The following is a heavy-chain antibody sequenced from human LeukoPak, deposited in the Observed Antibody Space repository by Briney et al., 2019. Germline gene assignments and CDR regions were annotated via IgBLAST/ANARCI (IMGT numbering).Heavy chain of an antibody. CDR3: ARDLAYGDYIYDY. CDR2: IYSGDTT. V-gene: IGHV3-66*01. D-gene: IGHD4-17*01. Sequence: GGSLRLSCAASGITVSRNYMNWVRQAPGKGLEWVSVIYSGDTTHYADSVKGRFSISRGNSKNTLYLQMNNLRVEDTAVYYCARDLAYGDYIYDYWGQGTLVTVSS. CDR1: GITVSRNY. J-gene: IGHJ4*02.